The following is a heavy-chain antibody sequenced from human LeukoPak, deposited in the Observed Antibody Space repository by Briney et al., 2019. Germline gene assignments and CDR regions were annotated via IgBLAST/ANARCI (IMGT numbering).Heavy chain of an antibody. CDR1: GGSISPYY. D-gene: IGHD5-24*01. J-gene: IGHJ4*02. CDR3: ARDRKMATLVDY. CDR2: IYYSGST. Sequence: PSETLSLTCTVSGGSISPYYWSWLRQPPGKGLEWIGSIYYSGSTYYNPSLKSRVTISVDTSKNQFSLKLSSVTAADTAVYYCARDRKMATLVDYWGQGTLVTVSS. V-gene: IGHV4-59*12.